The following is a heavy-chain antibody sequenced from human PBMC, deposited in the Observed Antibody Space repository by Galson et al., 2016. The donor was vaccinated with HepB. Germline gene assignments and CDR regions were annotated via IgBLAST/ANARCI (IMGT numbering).Heavy chain of an antibody. CDR1: GDSVRSSYY. V-gene: IGHV4-39*01. J-gene: IGHJ4*02. D-gene: IGHD6-19*01. CDR3: ARPTGGYSSDWFWGYFDY. Sequence: SETLSLTCTVSGDSVRSSYYWGWVRQPPGKGLEWIGSVYYSGNTYYNPSLKSRAIIAVDTSKNQFFLKLNSVTATDTAVYYCARPTGGYSSDWFWGYFDYWGRGALVTVSS. CDR2: VYYSGNT.